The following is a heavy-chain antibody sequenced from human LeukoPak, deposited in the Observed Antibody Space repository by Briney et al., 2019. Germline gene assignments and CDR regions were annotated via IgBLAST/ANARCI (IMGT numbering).Heavy chain of an antibody. CDR2: SRNKARSYTT. D-gene: IGHD3-9*01. J-gene: IGHJ4*02. V-gene: IGHV3-72*01. Sequence: GGSLRLSCAGSGFPFSDHYMDWVRQAPGKGLEWVGRSRNKARSYTTDYAASVKGRFTISRDGSKNSVFLQMNSLKTEDTAVYYCARTYYDILTGIRDFDYWGQGTLVTVSS. CDR1: GFPFSDHY. CDR3: ARTYYDILTGIRDFDY.